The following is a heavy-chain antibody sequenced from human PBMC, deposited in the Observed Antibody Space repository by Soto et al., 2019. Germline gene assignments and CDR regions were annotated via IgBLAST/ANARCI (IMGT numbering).Heavy chain of an antibody. D-gene: IGHD2-15*01. CDR2: IYYSGST. V-gene: IGHV4-59*01. CDR1: GGSISSYY. J-gene: IGHJ4*02. CDR3: ARWYCSGGSCYHLDY. Sequence: SETLSLTCTVSGGSISSYYWSWIRQPPGKGLEWIGHIYYSGSTNYNPSLKSRVTISVDTSKNQFSLKLSSVTAADTAVYYCARWYCSGGSCYHLDYWGQGTLVTVSS.